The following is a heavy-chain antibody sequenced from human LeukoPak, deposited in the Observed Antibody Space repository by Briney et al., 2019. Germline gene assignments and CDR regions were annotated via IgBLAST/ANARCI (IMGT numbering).Heavy chain of an antibody. CDR2: ISGSGGST. D-gene: IGHD5-18*01. V-gene: IGHV3-23*01. CDR1: GFTFSSYA. Sequence: PGGSLRLSCAASGFTFSSYAMSWVRHAPGKGLEGVSAISGSGGSTYYADPVKGRFTISRDNAKNTLYLQMNCLRAEDTAVYYCAKDPLDTAMVYYYYGMDVWGQGTTVTVSS. J-gene: IGHJ6*02. CDR3: AKDPLDTAMVYYYYGMDV.